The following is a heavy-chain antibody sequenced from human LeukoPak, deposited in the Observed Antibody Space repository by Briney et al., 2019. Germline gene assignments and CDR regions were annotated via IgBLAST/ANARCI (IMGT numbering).Heavy chain of an antibody. V-gene: IGHV3-21*01. Sequence: PGGSLRLSCAASGFTFSSYAMSWVRQAPGKGLEWVSSISSSSSYIYYADSVKGRFTISRDNAKNSLYLQMNSLRAEDTAAYYCARAPGYSYAFDYWGQGTLVTVSS. CDR1: GFTFSSYA. CDR2: ISSSSSYI. CDR3: ARAPGYSYAFDY. J-gene: IGHJ4*02. D-gene: IGHD5-18*01.